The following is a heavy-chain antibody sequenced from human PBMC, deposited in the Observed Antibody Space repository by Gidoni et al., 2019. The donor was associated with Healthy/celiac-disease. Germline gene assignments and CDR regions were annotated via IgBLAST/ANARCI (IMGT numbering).Heavy chain of an antibody. J-gene: IGHJ4*02. Sequence: EVQPVESGGGMVKPGGSLRLSCAASGFTFSSYSMNWVRQAPGKGLEWVSSISSSSSYIYYADSVKGRFTISRDNAKNSLYLQMNSLRAEDTAVYYCARSNFWSGYFDFDYWDQGTLVTVSS. D-gene: IGHD3-3*01. CDR1: GFTFSSYS. CDR3: ARSNFWSGYFDFDY. CDR2: ISSSSSYI. V-gene: IGHV3-21*01.